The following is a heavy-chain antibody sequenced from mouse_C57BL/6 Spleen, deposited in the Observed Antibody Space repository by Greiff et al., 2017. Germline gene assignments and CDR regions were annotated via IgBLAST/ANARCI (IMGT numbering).Heavy chain of an antibody. CDR3: ARGDYGSSHAMDY. V-gene: IGHV1-7*01. D-gene: IGHD1-1*01. Sequence: VQGVESGAELAKPGASVKLSCKASGYTFTSYWMHWVKQRPGQGLEWIGYINPSSGYTKYNQKFKDKATLTADKSSSTAYMQLSSLTYEDSAVYYCARGDYGSSHAMDYWGQGTSVTVSS. J-gene: IGHJ4*01. CDR1: GYTFTSYW. CDR2: INPSSGYT.